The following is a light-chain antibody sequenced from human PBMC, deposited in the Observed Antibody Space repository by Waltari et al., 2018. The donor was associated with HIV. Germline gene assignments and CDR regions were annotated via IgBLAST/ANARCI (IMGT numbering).Light chain of an antibody. V-gene: IGKV1-5*03. CDR1: QSINSW. J-gene: IGKJ1*01. Sequence: DSQMTQSPSNLSASVGDRVTRTCRASQSINSWLAWYQQKPGKAPRLLISEASSLQSGVPSRFSGSESGTEFTLIINSLQPDDFATYYCQQYKTYSTTFGQGTNVEIK. CDR2: EAS. CDR3: QQYKTYSTT.